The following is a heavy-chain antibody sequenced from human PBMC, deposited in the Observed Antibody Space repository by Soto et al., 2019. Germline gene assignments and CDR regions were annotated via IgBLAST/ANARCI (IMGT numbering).Heavy chain of an antibody. Sequence: ASVKVSCKASGYTFTSYDINWVRQATGQGLEWMGWMNPNSGNTGYAQKFQGRVTMTRNTSISTAYMELSSLRSEDTAVYYCARGPNEIVVVPAALHRYYCYYMAVRGRRTTVIVS. CDR1: GYTFTSYD. D-gene: IGHD2-2*02. CDR3: ARGPNEIVVVPAALHRYYCYYMAV. J-gene: IGHJ6*03. V-gene: IGHV1-8*01. CDR2: MNPNSGNT.